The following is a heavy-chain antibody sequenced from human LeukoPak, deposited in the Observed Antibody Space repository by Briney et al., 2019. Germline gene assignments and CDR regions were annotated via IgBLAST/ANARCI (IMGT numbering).Heavy chain of an antibody. CDR2: ISSSSSYI. J-gene: IGHJ4*02. V-gene: IGHV3-21*01. CDR1: GFTFGSYS. D-gene: IGHD3-9*01. Sequence: GGSLRLSCAASGFTFGSYSMNWVRQAPGKGLEWVSSISSSSSYIHYADSVKGRFTISRDNAKNSLYLQMNSLRAEDTAVYYCASPVITTGYQPGYWGQGTLVTVSS. CDR3: ASPVITTGYQPGY.